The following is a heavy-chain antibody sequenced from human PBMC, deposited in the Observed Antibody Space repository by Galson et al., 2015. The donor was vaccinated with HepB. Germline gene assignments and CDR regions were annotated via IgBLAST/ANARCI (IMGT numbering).Heavy chain of an antibody. CDR2: IVVGSGNT. CDR3: ARGGMAAIGGPTFDY. CDR1: GFTFTNSA. V-gene: IGHV1-58*01. Sequence: SVKVSCKASGFTFTNSAVQWVRQARGQRLEWIGWIVVGSGNTNYAQKFQDRVTMTTDTSTSTAFLELKSLTSDDTAVYYCARGGMAAIGGPTFDYWGHGTLVTVSS. D-gene: IGHD5-24*01. J-gene: IGHJ4*01.